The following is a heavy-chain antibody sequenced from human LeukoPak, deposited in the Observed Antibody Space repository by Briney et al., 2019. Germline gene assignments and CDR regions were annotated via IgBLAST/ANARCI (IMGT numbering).Heavy chain of an antibody. V-gene: IGHV1-18*01. CDR1: GYTFTSYG. CDR2: ISAYNGNT. Sequence: ASVKVSCKASGYTFTSYGISWVRQAPGQGVAWMGWISAYNGNTNYAQKLQGRVTITTDTSTSTAYMELRSLRSDDTAVYYCARVGTYTYGDYYFDYWGQGTLVTVSS. D-gene: IGHD4-17*01. CDR3: ARVGTYTYGDYYFDY. J-gene: IGHJ4*02.